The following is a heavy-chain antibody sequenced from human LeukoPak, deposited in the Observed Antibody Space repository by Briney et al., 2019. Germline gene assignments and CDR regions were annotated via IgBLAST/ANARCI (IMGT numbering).Heavy chain of an antibody. J-gene: IGHJ4*02. CDR3: ARGFLGYYDSSGYSSGELLQRYYFDY. Sequence: PSETLSLTCTVSGGSISSGGYYWSWIRQHPGKGLEWIGYIYYSGSTNYNPSLKSRVTISVDTSKNQFSLKLSSVTAADTAVYYCARGFLGYYDSSGYSSGELLQRYYFDYWGQGTLVTVSS. V-gene: IGHV4-31*03. D-gene: IGHD3-22*01. CDR2: IYYSGST. CDR1: GGSISSGGYY.